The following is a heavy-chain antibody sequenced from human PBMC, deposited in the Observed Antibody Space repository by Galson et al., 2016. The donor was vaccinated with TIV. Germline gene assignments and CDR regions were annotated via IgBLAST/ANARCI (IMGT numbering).Heavy chain of an antibody. CDR1: GFTFSSAW. CDR3: TTDARYSRDWYLIHY. D-gene: IGHD1-26*01. CDR2: ILSKIDGGTT. V-gene: IGHV3-15*07. Sequence: SLRLSCAASGFTFSSAWMNWVRQAPGKGLEWVGRILSKIDGGTTDYPAPVKGRFTISRDDSKSTLYLEMNSLKTEDRAVYYCTTDARYSRDWYLIHYWGQGTLVTVSS. J-gene: IGHJ4*02.